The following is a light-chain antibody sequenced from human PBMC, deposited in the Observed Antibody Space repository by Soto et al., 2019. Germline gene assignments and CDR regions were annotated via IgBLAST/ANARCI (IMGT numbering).Light chain of an antibody. CDR1: ESVSSY. J-gene: IGKJ4*01. V-gene: IGKV3-11*01. Sequence: ELVLTQSPVTLSLSPGARATLSCRASESVSSYLSWHQQKPSQAPRLLSYDVSNRATGIPARFSGSGSGTEFTLTISSLQSEDFAVYYCQQYNNWPLTFGGGTKVDIK. CDR2: DVS. CDR3: QQYNNWPLT.